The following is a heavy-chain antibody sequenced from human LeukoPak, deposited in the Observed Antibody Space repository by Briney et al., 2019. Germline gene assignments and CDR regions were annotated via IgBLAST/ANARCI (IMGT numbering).Heavy chain of an antibody. CDR2: VYYTGST. CDR1: GGSISSSGYY. D-gene: IGHD3-10*01. V-gene: IGHV4-39*02. Sequence: SETLSLTCTVSGGSISSSGYYWGWIRQPPGKGLEWVGSVYYTGSTFYNPSLKSRVTTSVDTSKNHFSLNLSSVTAADTAVYYCARLPLWFGKDSYYGMDVWGQGTTVTVSS. J-gene: IGHJ6*02. CDR3: ARLPLWFGKDSYYGMDV.